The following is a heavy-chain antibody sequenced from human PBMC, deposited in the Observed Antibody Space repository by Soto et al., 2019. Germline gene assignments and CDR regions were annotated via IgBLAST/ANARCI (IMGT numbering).Heavy chain of an antibody. CDR3: ATAEVDY. Sequence: GGSLRLSCATSGFTFGNYWMRWVRQAPGKGLEWVSRMNSDGSTTNYADSVKGRFTVSRDNARNTLYLQMNSLRAEDTAVYYCATAEVDYWGPGTLVTVSS. J-gene: IGHJ4*02. CDR2: MNSDGSTT. V-gene: IGHV3-74*01. CDR1: GFTFGNYW.